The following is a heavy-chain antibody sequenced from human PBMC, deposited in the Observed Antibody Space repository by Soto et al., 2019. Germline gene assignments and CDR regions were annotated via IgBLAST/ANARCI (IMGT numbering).Heavy chain of an antibody. CDR1: GYSFTSYW. Sequence: PGESLKISCKGSGYSFTSYWISWVRQMPVKGLEWMGRIDTSDSYTNYSPSFQGHVTISADKSISTAYLQWSSLKASDTAMYYCARLVRGVIITEVLDWGQGTLVTVSS. J-gene: IGHJ4*02. CDR3: ARLVRGVIITEVLD. V-gene: IGHV5-10-1*01. D-gene: IGHD3-10*01. CDR2: IDTSDSYT.